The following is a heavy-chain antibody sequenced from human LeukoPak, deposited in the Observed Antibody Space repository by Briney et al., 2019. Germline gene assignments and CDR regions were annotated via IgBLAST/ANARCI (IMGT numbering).Heavy chain of an antibody. J-gene: IGHJ4*02. Sequence: SVKVSCKASGGTFSSYAISWVRQAPGQGLEWMGGIIPIFGTANYAQKFQGRVTITADESTSTAYMELSSLGSEDTAVYYCARGLNYYDSSGYSIFDYWGQGTLVTVSS. CDR2: IIPIFGTA. D-gene: IGHD3-22*01. V-gene: IGHV1-69*13. CDR3: ARGLNYYDSSGYSIFDY. CDR1: GGTFSSYA.